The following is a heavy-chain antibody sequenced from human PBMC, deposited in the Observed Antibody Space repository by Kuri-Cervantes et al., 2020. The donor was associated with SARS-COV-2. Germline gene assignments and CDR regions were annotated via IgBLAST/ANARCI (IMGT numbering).Heavy chain of an antibody. Sequence: SLKISCAASGFIFDDYAMHWVRQVPGKGLEWVSGINWNSGNIGYAGSVKGRFTISRDNAKNSLFLQMNSLRAEDTAVYYCARDPGGGFDPWGQGTLVTVSS. J-gene: IGHJ5*02. V-gene: IGHV3-9*01. CDR1: GFIFDDYA. D-gene: IGHD2-15*01. CDR3: ARDPGGGFDP. CDR2: INWNSGNI.